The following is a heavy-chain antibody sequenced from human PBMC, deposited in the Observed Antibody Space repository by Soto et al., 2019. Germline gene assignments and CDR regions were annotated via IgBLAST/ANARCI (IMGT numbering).Heavy chain of an antibody. Sequence: SVKVSCKASGGTFSSYAISWVRQAPGQGLEWMGGIIPIFGTANYAQKFQGRVTITADKSTSTAYMELSSLRSADTAVYYCVRGGGGYGNGMIDYWGQGTPVTVSS. V-gene: IGHV1-69*06. CDR3: VRGGGGYGNGMIDY. D-gene: IGHD5-18*01. J-gene: IGHJ4*02. CDR2: IIPIFGTA. CDR1: GGTFSSYA.